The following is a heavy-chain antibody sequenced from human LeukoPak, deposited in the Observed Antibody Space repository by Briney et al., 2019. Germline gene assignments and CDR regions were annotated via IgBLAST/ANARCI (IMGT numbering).Heavy chain of an antibody. CDR1: GYTFTGYY. CDR3: ARGGGYCSSTSCYPFDY. V-gene: IGHV1-2*02. J-gene: IGHJ4*02. D-gene: IGHD2-2*01. Sequence: GASVKVSFKASGYTFTGYYMHWVRQAPGQGLEWMGWINPNSGGTNYAQKFQGRVTMTRDTSISTAYMELSRLRSDDTAVYYCARGGGYCSSTSCYPFDYWGQGTLVTVSS. CDR2: INPNSGGT.